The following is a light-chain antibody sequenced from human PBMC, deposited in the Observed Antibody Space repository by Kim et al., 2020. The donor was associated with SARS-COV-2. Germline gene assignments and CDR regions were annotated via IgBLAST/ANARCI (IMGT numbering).Light chain of an antibody. CDR2: GAS. CDR1: SGISNA. J-gene: IGKJ1*01. Sequence: YASVGDRVTITCRASSGISNALAWYGQKPGNAPKLLIYGASNLESAVPSRFSGSGSGTEFTLTITSLQPDDVATYYCQQYSIYWTFGQGTKVDIK. V-gene: IGKV1-13*02. CDR3: QQYSIYWT.